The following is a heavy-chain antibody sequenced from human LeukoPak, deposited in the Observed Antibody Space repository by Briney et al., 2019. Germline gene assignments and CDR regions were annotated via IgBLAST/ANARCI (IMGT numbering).Heavy chain of an antibody. J-gene: IGHJ4*02. Sequence: SETLSLTCTVSGGSISSYYWSWIRQPPGKGLEWIGYIYYSGSTNYNPSLKSRVTISVDTSKNQFSLKLSSVTAADTAVYYCARDTGGRSLSFDYWGQGTLVTVSS. CDR2: IYYSGST. CDR1: GGSISSYY. V-gene: IGHV4-59*01. D-gene: IGHD3-16*02. CDR3: ARDTGGRSLSFDY.